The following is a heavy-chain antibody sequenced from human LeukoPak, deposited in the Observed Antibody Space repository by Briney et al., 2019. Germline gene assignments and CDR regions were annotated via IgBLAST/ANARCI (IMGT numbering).Heavy chain of an antibody. V-gene: IGHV3-30*04. CDR2: ISYDGSNK. CDR3: ARDLYSSGTR. D-gene: IGHD6-19*01. CDR1: GFTFSSYA. Sequence: PGGSLRLSCAASGFTFSSYAMHWVRQAPGKVLEWVAVISYDGSNKYYADSVKGRFTISRVNSKNTLYLQMNSLRAEDTAVYYCARDLYSSGTRWGQGTLVTVSS. J-gene: IGHJ4*02.